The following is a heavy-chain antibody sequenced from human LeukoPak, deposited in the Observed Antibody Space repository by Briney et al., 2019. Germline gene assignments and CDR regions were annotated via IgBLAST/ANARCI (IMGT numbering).Heavy chain of an antibody. CDR1: GGSLSSGGYS. CDR2: IYHSGST. V-gene: IGHV4-30-2*01. J-gene: IGHJ5*02. CDR3: ARDQGYCSGGSCGFDP. Sequence: SETLSLTCADSGGSLSSGGYSWSWIRQPPGKGLEWIGYIYHSGSTYYNPSLKSRVTISVDRSKNQFSLKLSSVTAADTAVYYCARDQGYCSGGSCGFDPWGQGTLVTVSS. D-gene: IGHD2-15*01.